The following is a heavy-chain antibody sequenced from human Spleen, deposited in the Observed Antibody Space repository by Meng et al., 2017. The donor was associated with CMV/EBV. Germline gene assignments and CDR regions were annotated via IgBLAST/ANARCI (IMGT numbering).Heavy chain of an antibody. CDR1: RYTVTDQY. CDR2: IHPNKNDT. J-gene: IGHJ4*02. V-gene: IGHV1-2*02. D-gene: IGHD1-1*01. Sequence: VSGEASRYTVTDQYCHWVRQAPGQGREWMEWIHPNKNDTNYAQQFQGRVTLNRDTSINTGYMELTRLTSDDTAVYYCARDNNWGPDYWGQGTLVTVSS. CDR3: ARDNNWGPDY.